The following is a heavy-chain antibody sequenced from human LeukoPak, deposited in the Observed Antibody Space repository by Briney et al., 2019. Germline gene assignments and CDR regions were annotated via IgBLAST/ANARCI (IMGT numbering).Heavy chain of an antibody. V-gene: IGHV4-59*01. D-gene: IGHD2-2*01. CDR3: ARVRYCSTNRCYDREFDN. CDR1: GGSISNYY. J-gene: IGHJ4*02. Sequence: ASETLSLTCTVSGGSISNYYWSWIRQPSGKGLEWIGYIYYSGNTNYNPSLKSRVTISVDTSKNQFSLKLNSVTAADTAVYYCARVRYCSTNRCYDREFDNWGQGTLVTVSS. CDR2: IYYSGNT.